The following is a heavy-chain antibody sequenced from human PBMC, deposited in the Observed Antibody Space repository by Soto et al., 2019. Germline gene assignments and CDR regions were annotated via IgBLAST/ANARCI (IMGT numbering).Heavy chain of an antibody. Sequence: EVHLVESGGGLVQPGGSLSLSCAASGFTVSSADMAWVRQAPGKGLEWVSSIYTAGNTYYADSVKGRFTISRDGSENTLYLQMNSLRAEDTAVYYCARCGGSENYCYFFDYWGRGTLITVSS. V-gene: IGHV3-66*01. J-gene: IGHJ4*02. CDR3: ARCGGSENYCYFFDY. D-gene: IGHD3-10*01. CDR2: IYTAGNT. CDR1: GFTVSSAD.